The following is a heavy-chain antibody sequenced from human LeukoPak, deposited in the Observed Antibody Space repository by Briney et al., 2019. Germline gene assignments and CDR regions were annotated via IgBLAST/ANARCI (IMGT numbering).Heavy chain of an antibody. CDR2: IKEDESAK. Sequence: GGSLRLSCAASGFTFSSYWMAWVRQAPGKGLEWAANIKEDESAKHQADSVKGRFTISRDNAQNSVYLQMSSLRGEDTGVYYCARDVGGTRDYWGQGTLVTVSS. J-gene: IGHJ4*02. CDR3: ARDVGGTRDY. CDR1: GFTFSSYW. V-gene: IGHV3-7*01.